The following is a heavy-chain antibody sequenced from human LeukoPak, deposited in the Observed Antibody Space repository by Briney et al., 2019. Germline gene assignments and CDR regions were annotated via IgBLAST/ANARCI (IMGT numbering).Heavy chain of an antibody. J-gene: IGHJ4*02. CDR1: GGSISSSSYY. D-gene: IGHD4-17*01. V-gene: IGHV4-39*07. CDR2: IYYSGST. Sequence: SETLSLTCTVSGGSISSSSYYWGWIRQPPGKGLEWIGSIYYSGSTYYNPSLKSRVTISVDTSKNQFSLKLSSVTAADTAVYYCARDKKVPTVTTLGVVDYWGQGTLVTVSS. CDR3: ARDKKVPTVTTLGVVDY.